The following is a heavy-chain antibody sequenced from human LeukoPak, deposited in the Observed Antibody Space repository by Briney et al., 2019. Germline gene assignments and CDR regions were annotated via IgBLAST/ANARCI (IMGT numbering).Heavy chain of an antibody. D-gene: IGHD3-10*01. CDR1: GFSISSYW. CDR3: ARHAYYVFDI. CDR2: IKKQGSEK. J-gene: IGHJ3*02. V-gene: IGHV3-7*01. Sequence: GGSLRLSCEASGFSISSYWMTWVRQAPGKGLEWVANIKKQGSEKYYVDSVKGRFTIARDNAKNSLYLKMNHLRAEDTAMYYCARHAYYVFDIWGQGTMVTVSS.